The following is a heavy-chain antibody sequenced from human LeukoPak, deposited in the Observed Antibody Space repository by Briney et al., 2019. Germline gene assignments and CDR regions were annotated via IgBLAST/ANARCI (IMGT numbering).Heavy chain of an antibody. Sequence: PGGSVTLLCAASGFPLNVYEMNWARRAPGMGLEWLSYIINSGSNIYYTDSVEGRFTISRDHAKKSLYLQMNSRRAEDTAVYYCGRGGGSYSFFDYWGQGVLVTVSS. CDR1: GFPLNVYE. CDR2: IINSGSNI. V-gene: IGHV3-48*03. CDR3: GRGGGSYSFFDY. D-gene: IGHD1-26*01. J-gene: IGHJ4*02.